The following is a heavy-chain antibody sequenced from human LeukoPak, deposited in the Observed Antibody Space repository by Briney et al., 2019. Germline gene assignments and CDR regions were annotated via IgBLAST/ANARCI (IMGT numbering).Heavy chain of an antibody. CDR3: ARGRRGFGYGMDV. CDR2: INHSGST. V-gene: IGHV4-34*01. CDR1: GGSFSGYY. Sequence: SETLSLTCAVYGGSFSGYYWSWIRQPPGKGLEWIGEINHSGSTNYNPSLKSRVTISVDTSQNQFSLKLNSVTAADTAVFYCARGRRGFGYGMDVWDQGTTVTVSS. J-gene: IGHJ6*02. D-gene: IGHD3-10*01.